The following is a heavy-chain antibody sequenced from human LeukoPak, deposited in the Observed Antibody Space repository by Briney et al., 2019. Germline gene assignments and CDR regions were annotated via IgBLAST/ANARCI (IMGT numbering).Heavy chain of an antibody. V-gene: IGHV4-39*01. CDR2: IYFSGRT. CDR3: ARRRYYDGSGYLE. Sequence: SETLSLTCSVSGDSVSRSDSYWDWIRQPPGKGLDWMGTIYFSGRTYYSPSLKSRVTMSVDPSNNQFSLNLRSVTAADTAVYYCARRRYYDGSGYLEWGQGTLLSVSS. D-gene: IGHD3-22*01. CDR1: GDSVSRSDSY. J-gene: IGHJ1*01.